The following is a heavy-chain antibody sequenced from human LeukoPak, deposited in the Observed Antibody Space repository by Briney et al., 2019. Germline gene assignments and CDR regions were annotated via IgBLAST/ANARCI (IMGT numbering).Heavy chain of an antibody. CDR2: IYFSGST. J-gene: IGHJ6*02. Sequence: PSETLSLTCTVSGGSISSSSYYWGWIRQPPGKGLEWIGSIYFSGSTYYNPSLKSRVTISVDTSKNQFSLKLSSATAADTAVYYCARAGGDGYNYGYYYYGMDVWGQGTTVTVSS. CDR3: ARAGGDGYNYGYYYYGMDV. CDR1: GGSISSSSYY. V-gene: IGHV4-39*01. D-gene: IGHD5-24*01.